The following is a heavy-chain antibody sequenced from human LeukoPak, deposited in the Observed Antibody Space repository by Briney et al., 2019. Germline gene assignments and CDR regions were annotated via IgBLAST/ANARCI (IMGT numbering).Heavy chain of an antibody. CDR3: VRIPTGYPNWFDH. Sequence: PSETLSLTCTVSGGSISSSSCYWGWIRQPPGKGLEWIGNICYSGTTYYNPSLKSRVTISLDTSKNQFSLRLSSVTAADTAFYFCVRIPTGYPNWFDHWGQGTLVTVSS. V-gene: IGHV4-39*01. J-gene: IGHJ5*02. D-gene: IGHD3-9*01. CDR1: GGSISSSSCY. CDR2: ICYSGTT.